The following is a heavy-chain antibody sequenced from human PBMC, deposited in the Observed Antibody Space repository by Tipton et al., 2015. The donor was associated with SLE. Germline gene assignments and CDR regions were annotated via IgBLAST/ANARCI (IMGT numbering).Heavy chain of an antibody. Sequence: LRLSCAVSGGSINSGDYSWSWIRQRPGKGLEWFGYIHHSGSTYYSPSLKSRVTISVDTSKNQFSLKLSSVTAADTAVYYCARGASPPATAGTVWFDPWGQGALVTVSS. CDR1: GGSINSGDYS. J-gene: IGHJ5*02. V-gene: IGHV4-31*11. CDR2: IHHSGST. CDR3: ARGASPPATAGTVWFDP. D-gene: IGHD1-1*01.